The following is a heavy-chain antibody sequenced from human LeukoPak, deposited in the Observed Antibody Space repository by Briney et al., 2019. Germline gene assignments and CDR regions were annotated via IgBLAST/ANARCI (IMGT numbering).Heavy chain of an antibody. V-gene: IGHV5-51*01. CDR3: ARGDSDYDFWSGYSNPNWFDP. D-gene: IGHD3-3*01. CDR1: GYSFTSYW. Sequence: GESLKISCKGSGYSFTSYWIGWVRQMPGKGLEWMGIIYPGDSDTRYSPSFQGQVTISADKSISTAYLQWSSLKASDTAMYYCARGDSDYDFWSGYSNPNWFDPWGQGTLVTVSS. J-gene: IGHJ5*02. CDR2: IYPGDSDT.